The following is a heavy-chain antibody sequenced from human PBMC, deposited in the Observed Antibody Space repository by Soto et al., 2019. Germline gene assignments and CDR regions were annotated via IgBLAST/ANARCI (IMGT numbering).Heavy chain of an antibody. D-gene: IGHD6-25*01. Sequence: PSETLSLTCPISGDSMRHYNWNWIRQSPGKGLEWIGCIFDSGSTNYNPSLKGRVTISADTSKYQFSLKLTSVTATDTAIYHCARRDPSGVSWFAPWGQGILVTVSS. V-gene: IGHV4-59*08. CDR1: GDSMRHYN. CDR2: IFDSGST. J-gene: IGHJ5*02. CDR3: ARRDPSGVSWFAP.